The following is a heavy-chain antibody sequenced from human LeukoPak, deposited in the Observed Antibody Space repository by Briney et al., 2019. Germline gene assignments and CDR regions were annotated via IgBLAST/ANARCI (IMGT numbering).Heavy chain of an antibody. CDR2: ISNNGDST. V-gene: IGHV3-23*01. J-gene: IGHJ4*02. CDR3: AKDRTSGYYYVMYFDY. D-gene: IGHD3-22*01. CDR1: GFTFSSYA. Sequence: GGSLRLSCAASGFTFSSYAMSWVRQAPGKGLEWVSAISNNGDSTYYADSVKGRFTISRENSKNPLYLQMNSLRAEDTAVYYCAKDRTSGYYYVMYFDYWGQGTLVTVSS.